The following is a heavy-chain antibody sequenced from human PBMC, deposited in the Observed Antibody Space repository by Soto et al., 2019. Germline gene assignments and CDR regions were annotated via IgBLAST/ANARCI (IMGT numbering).Heavy chain of an antibody. D-gene: IGHD6-6*01. J-gene: IGHJ3*02. CDR2: IIPILGIA. CDR1: GGTFSSYT. Sequence: QVQLVQSGAEVKKPGSSVKVSCKASGGTFSSYTISWVRQAPGQGLEWMGRIIPILGIANYAQKFQGRVTITADKSTSTADMELSSLRSEDTAVYYCARAIEYSSSSGAFDIWGQGTMVTVSS. V-gene: IGHV1-69*02. CDR3: ARAIEYSSSSGAFDI.